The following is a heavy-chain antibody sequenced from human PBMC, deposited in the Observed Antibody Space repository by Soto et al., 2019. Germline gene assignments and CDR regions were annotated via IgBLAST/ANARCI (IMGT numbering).Heavy chain of an antibody. D-gene: IGHD6-13*01. V-gene: IGHV1-58*01. Sequence: SVKVSCKASGFTFTSSSVQWVGQARGQRLEWIGWIVVGSGNTNYAQKFQERVTITRDMSTSTAYMELSSLRAEDTAIYYCARVGSTLAAGTPDYWGQGTLVTVSS. CDR3: ARVGSTLAAGTPDY. CDR2: IVVGSGNT. J-gene: IGHJ4*02. CDR1: GFTFTSSS.